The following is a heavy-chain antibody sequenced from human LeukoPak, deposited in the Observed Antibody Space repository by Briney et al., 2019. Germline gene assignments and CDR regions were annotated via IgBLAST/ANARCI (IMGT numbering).Heavy chain of an antibody. Sequence: PGGSLRLSCAASGFTFSNYWMHWVRQAPGKGLVWVSRINTDGSSTSYVDSVKDRFTISRDNAKNSLYLQMNSLRAENTAVYYCARVDYDSSTGYQTYFKYWGKGTLVTVSS. J-gene: IGHJ4*02. CDR1: GFTFSNYW. D-gene: IGHD3-9*01. V-gene: IGHV3-74*01. CDR2: INTDGSST. CDR3: ARVDYDSSTGYQTYFKY.